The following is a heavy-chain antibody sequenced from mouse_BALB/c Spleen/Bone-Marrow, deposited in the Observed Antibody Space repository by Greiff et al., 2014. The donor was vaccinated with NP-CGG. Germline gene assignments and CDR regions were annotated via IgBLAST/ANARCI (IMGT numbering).Heavy chain of an antibody. CDR1: GFDFSRYW. Sequence: DVQLQESGGGLVQPGGSLKLSCAASGFDFSRYWMSWVRQAPGKGLEWIGEINPDSSTINYTPSLKDKFIISRDNAKNTLYLRMSKVRSEDTALYYCARLGYYGSYAYWGQGTLVTVSA. CDR2: INPDSSTI. V-gene: IGHV4-1*02. D-gene: IGHD1-1*01. J-gene: IGHJ3*01. CDR3: ARLGYYGSYAY.